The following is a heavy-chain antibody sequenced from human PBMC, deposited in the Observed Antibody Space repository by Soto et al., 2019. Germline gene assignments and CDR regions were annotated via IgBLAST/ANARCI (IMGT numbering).Heavy chain of an antibody. CDR1: GFTFSSHW. CDR3: VNPSRDTSPDF. J-gene: IGHJ4*02. V-gene: IGHV3-74*01. D-gene: IGHD3-10*01. Sequence: EAQLVESGGGLVQPGGSLRLSCAASGFTFSSHWMHWVRQAPGKGLMWVSGIKSDGTKPKYADSVKGRFTISRDNARSTLYLQMNSLRVDDTALYYCVNPSRDTSPDFWGRGTLVTVSS. CDR2: IKSDGTKP.